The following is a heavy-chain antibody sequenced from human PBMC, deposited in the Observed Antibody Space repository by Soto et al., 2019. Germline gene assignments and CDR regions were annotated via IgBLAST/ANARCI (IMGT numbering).Heavy chain of an antibody. V-gene: IGHV1-18*01. Sequence: QVQLVQSGAEVKKPGASVKVSCKASGYTFTSYGISWVRQAPGQGLEWMGWISDYNGNTNYAQQLQGRVTITPHTSTRTHYMERRSLRSDDPAVYYCARGGGLRVVVDGDYWVQGTLVTVSS. CDR3: ARGGGLRVVVDGDY. CDR1: GYTFTSYG. D-gene: IGHD2-15*01. CDR2: ISDYNGNT. J-gene: IGHJ4*02.